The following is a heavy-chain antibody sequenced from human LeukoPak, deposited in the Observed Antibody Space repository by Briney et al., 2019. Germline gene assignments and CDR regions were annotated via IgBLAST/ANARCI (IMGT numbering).Heavy chain of an antibody. D-gene: IGHD6-19*01. Sequence: GGSLRLSCAASGFTFSNSAMSWVRQAPGKGLEWVSTLSGSGITTYYADSVKGRFTISRDNSKNTVYLQMNTLRAEDSALYYCAKGIYSSGWSYDYWGHGTLVTVSS. CDR2: LSGSGITT. CDR3: AKGIYSSGWSYDY. J-gene: IGHJ4*01. V-gene: IGHV3-23*01. CDR1: GFTFSNSA.